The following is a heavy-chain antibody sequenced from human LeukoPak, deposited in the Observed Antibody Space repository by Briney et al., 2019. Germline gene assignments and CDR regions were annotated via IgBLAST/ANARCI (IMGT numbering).Heavy chain of an antibody. Sequence: GGSLRLSCAASGFTFSSYAMNWVRQPPGRGLEWVSIISGSGDRTYYTDSVKGRFTISRDNSRNTLYLQMSSLRTEDTAVYYCAKRRGLELLYYYYMDVWGKGTTVTVSS. CDR3: AKRRGLELLYYYYMDV. CDR2: ISGSGDRT. V-gene: IGHV3-23*01. J-gene: IGHJ6*03. CDR1: GFTFSSYA. D-gene: IGHD1-7*01.